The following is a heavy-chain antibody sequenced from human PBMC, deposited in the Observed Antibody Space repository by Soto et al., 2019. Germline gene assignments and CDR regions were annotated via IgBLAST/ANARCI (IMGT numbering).Heavy chain of an antibody. V-gene: IGHV4-31*03. D-gene: IGHD2-2*01. CDR1: GGSFSSGDYH. J-gene: IGHJ6*02. CDR2: IYDSGRT. Sequence: QVQLQESGPGLVKPSQTLSLTCTVSGGSFSSGDYHWSWIRQYPGKGLEWIGIIYDSGRTYYNPSLKSRLTISVDTSKNQFSLNLSSVTAADTAVYFCARCLSAAFYYGLDVWGQGTTVTVSS. CDR3: ARCLSAAFYYGLDV.